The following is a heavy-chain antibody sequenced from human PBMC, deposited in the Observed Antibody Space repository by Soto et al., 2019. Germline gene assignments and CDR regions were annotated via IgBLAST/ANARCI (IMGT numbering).Heavy chain of an antibody. CDR2: IYYSGST. CDR1: GGSISSYY. J-gene: IGHJ4*02. D-gene: IGHD4-17*01. CDR3: ARHKSQYYGDSSFDY. Sequence: SETLSLTSTVSGGSISSYYWSWIRQPPGKGLEWIGYIYYSGSTNYNPSLKSRVTISVDTSKNQFSLKLSSVTAADTAVYYCARHKSQYYGDSSFDYWGQGTLVTVSS. V-gene: IGHV4-59*08.